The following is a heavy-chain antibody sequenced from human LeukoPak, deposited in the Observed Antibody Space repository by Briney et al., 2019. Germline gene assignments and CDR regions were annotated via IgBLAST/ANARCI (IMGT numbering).Heavy chain of an antibody. J-gene: IGHJ4*02. V-gene: IGHV1-18*01. CDR1: GYTFTSYG. CDR2: ISAYNGNT. Sequence: GASVKVSCKASGYTFTSYGISWVRQPPGQGLEWMGWISAYNGNTNYAQKLQDRVTMTTDTSTSTAYMELRSLRSDDTAVYYWARDKGTLVVVAATDYFDYWGQGTLVTVSS. D-gene: IGHD2-15*01. CDR3: ARDKGTLVVVAATDYFDY.